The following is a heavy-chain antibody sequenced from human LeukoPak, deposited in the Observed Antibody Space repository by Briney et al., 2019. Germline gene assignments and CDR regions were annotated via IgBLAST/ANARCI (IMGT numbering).Heavy chain of an antibody. Sequence: SQTLSLTCTVSGASIRSGDYYWSWIRQPPGKGLEWIGYIYYSGSTNYNPSLKSRVTISVDTSKNQFSLKLSSVTAADTAVYYCARELVPEAFDIWGQGTMVTVSS. V-gene: IGHV4-61*08. D-gene: IGHD1-14*01. J-gene: IGHJ3*02. CDR3: ARELVPEAFDI. CDR1: GASIRSGDYY. CDR2: IYYSGST.